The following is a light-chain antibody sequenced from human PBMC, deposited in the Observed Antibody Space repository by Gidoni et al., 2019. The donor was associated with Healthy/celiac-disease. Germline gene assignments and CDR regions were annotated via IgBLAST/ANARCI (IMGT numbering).Light chain of an antibody. V-gene: IGKV1-5*01. CDR3: QQYNSYLYT. J-gene: IGKJ2*01. Sequence: DIQMTQSPSTLSASVGDRVTITCRASQSISSWLAWYQQKPGKAPKLLIYDASSLESGVPSNFSGSGSGTEFTLTISSLQPDDFATYYCQQYNSYLYTFGQGTKLEIK. CDR1: QSISSW. CDR2: DAS.